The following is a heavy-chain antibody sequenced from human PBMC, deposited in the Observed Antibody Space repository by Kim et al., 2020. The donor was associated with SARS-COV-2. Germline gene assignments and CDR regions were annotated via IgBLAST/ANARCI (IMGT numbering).Heavy chain of an antibody. D-gene: IGHD3-22*01. CDR3: VFQSSGYIDY. Sequence: TANYAQKFQGRVTITADESTSTAYMELSSLRSEDTAVYYCVFQSSGYIDYWGQGTLVTVSS. J-gene: IGHJ4*02. V-gene: IGHV1-69*01. CDR2: TA.